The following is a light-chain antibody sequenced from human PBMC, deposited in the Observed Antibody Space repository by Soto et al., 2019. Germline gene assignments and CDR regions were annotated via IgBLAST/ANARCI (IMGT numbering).Light chain of an antibody. V-gene: IGKV3-20*01. Sequence: EIGLTQSACTLSWSLGARATLSWGASQSVSGSCLAWYQQKNGQAPRPVIYDASSRATGIPDRISGSGYGTDFTLTISRLETEDFAVYYCQQYGSAPFTFGPGTKVDIK. CDR3: QQYGSAPFT. CDR2: DAS. J-gene: IGKJ3*01. CDR1: QSVSGSC.